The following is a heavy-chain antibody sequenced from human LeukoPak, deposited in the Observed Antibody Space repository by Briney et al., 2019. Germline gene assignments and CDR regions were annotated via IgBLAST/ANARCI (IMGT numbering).Heavy chain of an antibody. CDR2: IGTAGDT. CDR3: ARDGDRTGSWYFDL. D-gene: IGHD1-14*01. J-gene: IGHJ2*01. CDR1: GFTFSSYD. Sequence: AGGSLRLSFAASGFTFSSYDLHGVRQATGKGLEWVSAIGTAGDTYYPGSVKGRFTISRENAKNSLYLQMNSLRAGDTAVYYCARDGDRTGSWYFDLWGRGTLVTVSS. V-gene: IGHV3-13*01.